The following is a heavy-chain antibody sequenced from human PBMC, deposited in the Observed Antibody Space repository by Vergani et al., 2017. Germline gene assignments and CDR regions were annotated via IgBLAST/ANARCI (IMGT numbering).Heavy chain of an antibody. CDR2: INHSGST. J-gene: IGHJ4*02. V-gene: IGHV4-34*01. D-gene: IGHD2-2*02. CDR1: GGSFSGYY. CDR3: ARHRRGYCSSTSCYTTYYFDY. Sequence: QVQLQQWGAGLLKPSETLSLTCAVYGGSFSGYYWSWIRQPPGKGLEWIGEINHSGSTNYNPSLKSRVTISVDTSKNQFSLKLSAVTAADTAVDYCARHRRGYCSSTSCYTTYYFDYWGQGTLVTVSS.